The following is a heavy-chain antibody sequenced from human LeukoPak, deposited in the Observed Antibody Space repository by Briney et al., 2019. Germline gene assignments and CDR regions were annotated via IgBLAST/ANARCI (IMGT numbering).Heavy chain of an antibody. Sequence: SETLSLTCAVYGGSFSGYYWSWIRQPPGKGLEWIGEINHSGSTNYNPSLKSRVTISVDTSKNQFSLKLSSVTAADTAVYYCARGIRDGYSRVYYYYMDVWGKGTTVTVSS. J-gene: IGHJ6*03. CDR1: GGSFSGYY. V-gene: IGHV4-34*01. CDR2: INHSGST. D-gene: IGHD5-12*01. CDR3: ARGIRDGYSRVYYYYMDV.